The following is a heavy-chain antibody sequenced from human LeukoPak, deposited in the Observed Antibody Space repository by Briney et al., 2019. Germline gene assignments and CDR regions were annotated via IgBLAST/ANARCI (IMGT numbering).Heavy chain of an antibody. CDR3: ARDGLPVALTS. J-gene: IGHJ5*02. V-gene: IGHV3-7*01. D-gene: IGHD2-2*01. Sequence: GGSLRLSCIASGFTFTRDGMTWVRQAPGKGLEGVANINPDESEKNYVDSVKGRFTISRDNAKNSVFLQMNSLRAEDTAVYYCARDGLPVALTSWGRGTLVTVTS. CDR2: INPDESEK. CDR1: GFTFTRDG.